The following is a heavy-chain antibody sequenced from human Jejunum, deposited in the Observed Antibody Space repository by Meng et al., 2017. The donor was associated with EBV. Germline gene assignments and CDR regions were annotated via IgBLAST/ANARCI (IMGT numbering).Heavy chain of an antibody. CDR2: INTNTGYP. J-gene: IGHJ5*02. D-gene: IGHD2-8*02. V-gene: IGHV7-4-1*02. Sequence: QGQLLQSGSELKKPGASVKVSCKASGYTFTSSGINWVRQAPGQGLEWMGWINTNTGYPTYAQDFTGRFVFSLDTSVSTAYLQITSLSTEDNAVYYCARVRPGGGWFDPWGQGTLVTVSS. CDR3: ARVRPGGGWFDP. CDR1: GYTFTSSG.